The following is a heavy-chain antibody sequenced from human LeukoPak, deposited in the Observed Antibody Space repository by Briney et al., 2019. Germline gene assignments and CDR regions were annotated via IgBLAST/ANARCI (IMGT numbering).Heavy chain of an antibody. CDR3: ATLRGSSANYPIDF. J-gene: IGHJ4*02. Sequence: GGSLRLSCEASGFTFSTNWMSWVRQAPGKGLEWVASINPDGSRKLYVDSVKGRSTISRDNTKNSLYLQMNSLGAEDTAVYYCATLRGSSANYPIDFWGQGTLVTVSS. CDR1: GFTFSTNW. D-gene: IGHD3-22*01. CDR2: INPDGSRK. V-gene: IGHV3-7*03.